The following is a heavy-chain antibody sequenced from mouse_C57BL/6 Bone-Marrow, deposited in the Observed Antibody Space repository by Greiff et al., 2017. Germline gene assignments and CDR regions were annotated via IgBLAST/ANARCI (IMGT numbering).Heavy chain of an antibody. D-gene: IGHD2-3*01. CDR2: ISNLAYSI. V-gene: IGHV5-15*01. CDR1: GFTFSDYG. CDR3: ARRRDYDGYSYAMDY. Sequence: EVMLVESGGGLVQPGGSLKLSCAASGFTFSDYGMAWVRQAPRKGPEWVAFISNLAYSIYYADTVTGRFTISKENAKNTLYLEMSSVRSEDTAMYYCARRRDYDGYSYAMDYWGQGTSVTVSS. J-gene: IGHJ4*01.